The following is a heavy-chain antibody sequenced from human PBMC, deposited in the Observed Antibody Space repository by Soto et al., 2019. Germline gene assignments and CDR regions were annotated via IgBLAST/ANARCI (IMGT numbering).Heavy chain of an antibody. CDR3: ARALIQLWPHYYYGMDV. CDR2: IYYSGTT. V-gene: IGHV4-30-4*01. D-gene: IGHD5-18*01. Sequence: SETLSLTCTVSGGSISSGDYYWSWIRQPPGKGLEWIGHIYYSGTTYYNPSLKSRVTISVDTSKNQFSLKVSSVTAADTAVYYCARALIQLWPHYYYGMDVWGQGTTVTVSS. CDR1: GGSISSGDYY. J-gene: IGHJ6*02.